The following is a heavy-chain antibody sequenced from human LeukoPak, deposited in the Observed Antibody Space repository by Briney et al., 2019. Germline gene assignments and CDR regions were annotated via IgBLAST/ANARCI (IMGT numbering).Heavy chain of an antibody. CDR2: INPNSGGT. Sequence: ASVKVSCKASGYTFTGYYMHWVRQAPGQGLEWMGWINPNSGGTNYAQKFQGRVTMTRDTSISTAYMELSRLRSDDTAVYYCARDSIRASISSSWYYFDYWGQGTLVTVSS. V-gene: IGHV1-2*02. D-gene: IGHD6-13*01. J-gene: IGHJ4*02. CDR1: GYTFTGYY. CDR3: ARDSIRASISSSWYYFDY.